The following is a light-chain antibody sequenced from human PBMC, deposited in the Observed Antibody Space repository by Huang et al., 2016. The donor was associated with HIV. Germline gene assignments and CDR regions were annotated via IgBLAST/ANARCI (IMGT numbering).Light chain of an antibody. CDR2: GAA. J-gene: IGKJ1*01. CDR3: QQYDSSPWT. V-gene: IGKV3-20*01. CDR1: QSVSSSY. Sequence: IVLTQSPGTLSLSPVERATLSCRASQSVSSSYLAWYQQKPGQAPRLLVYGAASRATGIPDRFSGSGSGTDFTLTISRLEPEDFAVYYCQQYDSSPWTFGQGTKVEIK.